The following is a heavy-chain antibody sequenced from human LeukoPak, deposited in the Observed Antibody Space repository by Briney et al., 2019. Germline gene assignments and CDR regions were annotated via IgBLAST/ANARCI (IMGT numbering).Heavy chain of an antibody. Sequence: GGSLRLSCAASGFTFSSYGMHWVRQAPGKGLEWVAVISYDGSNKYYADSVKGRFTISRDNSKNTLYLQMNSLRAEDTAVYYCARELEGGYFDYWGQGTLVTVSS. V-gene: IGHV3-30*19. CDR1: GFTFSSYG. CDR3: ARELEGGYFDY. J-gene: IGHJ4*02. CDR2: ISYDGSNK. D-gene: IGHD3-3*01.